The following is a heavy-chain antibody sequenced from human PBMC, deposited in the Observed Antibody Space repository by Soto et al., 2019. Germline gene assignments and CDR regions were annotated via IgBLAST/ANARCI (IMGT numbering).Heavy chain of an antibody. J-gene: IGHJ4*02. CDR1: GFTFSSYA. V-gene: IGHV3-30-3*01. CDR3: ARDRTGYYDLWSGFWG. Sequence: QVQLVESGGGVVQPGRSLRLSCAASGFTFSSYAMHWVRQAPGKGLEWVAVISYDGSNKYYADSVKGRFTISRDNSKNTLYLQMNSLRAEDTAVYYCARDRTGYYDLWSGFWGWGQGTLVTVSS. CDR2: ISYDGSNK. D-gene: IGHD3-3*01.